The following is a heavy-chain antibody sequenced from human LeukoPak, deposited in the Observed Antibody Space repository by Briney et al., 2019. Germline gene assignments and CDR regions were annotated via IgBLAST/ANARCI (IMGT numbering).Heavy chain of an antibody. J-gene: IGHJ6*02. CDR3: AREGQSISPEYYYGTDV. V-gene: IGHV3-64*01. CDR2: ISSNGGST. Sequence: GGSLRLSCAASGFTFSSYAMHWVRQAPGKGLEYVSAISSNGGSTYYANSVKGRFTISRDNSKNTLYLQMGSLRAEDMAVYYCAREGQSISPEYYYGTDVWGQGTTVTVSS. CDR1: GFTFSSYA. D-gene: IGHD1-14*01.